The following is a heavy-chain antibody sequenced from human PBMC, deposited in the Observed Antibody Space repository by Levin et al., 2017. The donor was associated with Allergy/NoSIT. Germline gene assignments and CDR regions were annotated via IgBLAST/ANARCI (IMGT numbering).Heavy chain of an antibody. CDR3: SRDRWQQLEGASDY. Sequence: GGSLRLSCAASGFTFSAYAMHWVRQAPDKGLEWLAVMSYDGGSKYYADSVKGRFTISRDNSKNTLYLQMDSLRHEDTAVYYCSRDRWQQLEGASDYWGQGTLVTVSS. V-gene: IGHV3-30-3*01. CDR2: MSYDGGSK. J-gene: IGHJ4*02. CDR1: GFTFSAYA. D-gene: IGHD6-13*01.